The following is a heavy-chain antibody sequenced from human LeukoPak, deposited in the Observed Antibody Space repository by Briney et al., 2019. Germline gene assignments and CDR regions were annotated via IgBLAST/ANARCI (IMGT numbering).Heavy chain of an antibody. J-gene: IGHJ4*02. V-gene: IGHV1-18*01. CDR2: ISTYNYNT. D-gene: IGHD5-18*01. Sequence: GASVKVSCKTSGSTFTSYGVSWVRQAPGQRLEWLGWISTYNYNTNYAQKFRGRVTLTKDTSTSTVYMELRSLRSDDTAIYYCARQVDTTMALPDYWGQGTLVTVSS. CDR1: GSTFTSYG. CDR3: ARQVDTTMALPDY.